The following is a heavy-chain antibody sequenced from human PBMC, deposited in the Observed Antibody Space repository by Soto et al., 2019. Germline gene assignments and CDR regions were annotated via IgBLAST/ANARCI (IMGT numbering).Heavy chain of an antibody. D-gene: IGHD2-15*01. CDR1: VFTFSSYA. V-gene: IGHV3-23*01. J-gene: IGHJ6*01. CDR2: ISGSGGST. CDR3: AKYCIGGSCYGQNYGMEV. Sequence: GGSLRLSCASSVFTFSSYAMSCVRHSPGKWLEWVSAISGSGGSTYYADSVRGRFTVSRDNSMNTLYLQMNSLGAEDTALYYCAKYCIGGSCYGQNYGMEVWGQGTTVNVSS.